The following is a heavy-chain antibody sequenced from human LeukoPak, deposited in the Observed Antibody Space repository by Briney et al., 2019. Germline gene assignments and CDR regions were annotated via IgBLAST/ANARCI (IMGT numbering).Heavy chain of an antibody. D-gene: IGHD2-2*03. CDR3: AKDQCTRTRCDGYPGH. J-gene: IGHJ4*02. Sequence: PGGSLRLSCAASGFTFSSYGMHWVRQAPGKGLEWVAFVHFDGTTKYSGDSVKGRFTVSRDNSEDILYLQMDSLRPENTAVYYCAKDQCTRTRCDGYPGHWGQGTLVAVSS. CDR1: GFTFSSYG. V-gene: IGHV3-30*02. CDR2: VHFDGTTK.